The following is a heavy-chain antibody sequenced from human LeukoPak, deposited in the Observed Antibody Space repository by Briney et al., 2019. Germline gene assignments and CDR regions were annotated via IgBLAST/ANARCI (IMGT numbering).Heavy chain of an antibody. CDR3: ARLGASRRYFDY. D-gene: IGHD1-26*01. J-gene: IGHJ4*02. CDR2: IYSGGST. Sequence: GGSLRLSCAASGFTVSSNYMSWVRQAPGKGLEWVSVIYSGGSTYYADSVKGRFTISRDNSKNTLYLQMNSLRAEDTAVYYCARLGASRRYFDYRGQGTLVTVSS. V-gene: IGHV3-53*01. CDR1: GFTVSSNY.